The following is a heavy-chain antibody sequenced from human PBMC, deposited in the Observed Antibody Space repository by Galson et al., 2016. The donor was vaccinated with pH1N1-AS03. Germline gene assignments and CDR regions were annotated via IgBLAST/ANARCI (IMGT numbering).Heavy chain of an antibody. Sequence: SVKVSCKASGGKFSSYAISWVRQAPGQGLEWMGGIIGMFGTTNYAQRFQGRVTITADEITSTAYTDLSSLKSEDTAVYYGAGSPGYHLLPPFDPWGQGTGINTVEVDTRAAYTSRTSRICTDTAACDVAGSTRYHLVPTFDPGGQGTLVTVSS. J-gene: IGHJ5*02. CDR1: GGKFSSYA. CDR3: AGSPGYHLLPPFDPWGQGTGINTVEVDTRAAYTSRTSRICTDTAACDVAGSTRYHLVPTFDP. V-gene: IGHV1-69*13. CDR2: IIGMFGTT. D-gene: IGHD2-2*01.